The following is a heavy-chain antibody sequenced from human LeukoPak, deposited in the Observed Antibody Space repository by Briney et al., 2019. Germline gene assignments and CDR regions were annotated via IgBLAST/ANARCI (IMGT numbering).Heavy chain of an antibody. D-gene: IGHD4-17*01. V-gene: IGHV3-23*01. J-gene: IGHJ4*02. CDR3: APLGVTTWLDY. CDR2: ISGSGDST. Sequence: GGSLRLSCAASGFTFSSYAMSWVRQAPGKGLEWVSSISGSGDSTYYTDSVKGRFTISRDNSKNTLYLQMNSLRAEDTAVYYCAPLGVTTWLDYWGQGTLVTVSS. CDR1: GFTFSSYA.